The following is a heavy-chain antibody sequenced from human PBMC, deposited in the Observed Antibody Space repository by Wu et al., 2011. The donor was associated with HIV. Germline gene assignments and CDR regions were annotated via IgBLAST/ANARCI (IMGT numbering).Heavy chain of an antibody. J-gene: IGHJ4*02. CDR2: ISADNGDT. CDR3: ARDRHPMVGPWYYYYYNFDY. V-gene: IGHV1-18*01. CDR1: GYTFTSYG. Sequence: QVQLVQTGAEVKKPGASVKVSCKTSGYTFTSYGISWVRQAPGQGLEWMGWISADNGDTNYAQKLQGRVTMTTDTSTSTAYMELRSLRFDDTAVYYCARDRHPMVGPWYYYYYNFDYWGQGTLVTVSS. D-gene: IGHD3-16*01.